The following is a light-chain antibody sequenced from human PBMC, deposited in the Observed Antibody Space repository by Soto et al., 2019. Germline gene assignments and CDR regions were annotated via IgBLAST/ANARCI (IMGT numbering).Light chain of an antibody. CDR1: SSDVGGYNY. J-gene: IGLJ1*01. V-gene: IGLV2-14*01. CDR3: SSYTSSSSLYV. CDR2: EVS. Sequence: QSALTQPASVSGSPGQSITISCTGTSSDVGGYNYVSWYQQHPGKAPKLMIYEVSNRPSGVSNRFSGSKSGNTASLTISGLQAEDEAHYYCSSYTSSSSLYVFGTGTKLTVL.